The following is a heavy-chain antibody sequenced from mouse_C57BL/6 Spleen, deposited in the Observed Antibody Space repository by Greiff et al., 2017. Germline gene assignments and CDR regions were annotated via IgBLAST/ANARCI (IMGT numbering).Heavy chain of an antibody. D-gene: IGHD1-1*01. CDR3: ARGATVVPYYFDY. J-gene: IGHJ2*01. CDR2: IDPSDSYT. Sequence: QVQLQQPGAELVRPGTSVKLSCKASGYTFTSYWMHWVKQRPGQGLEWIGVIDPSDSYTNYNQKFKGKATLTVDTSSSTAYMQLSGLTSEDSAVYYCARGATVVPYYFDYWGQGTTLTVSS. CDR1: GYTFTSYW. V-gene: IGHV1-59*01.